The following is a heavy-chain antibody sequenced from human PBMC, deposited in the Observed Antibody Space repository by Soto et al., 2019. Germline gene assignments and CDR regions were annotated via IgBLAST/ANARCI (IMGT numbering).Heavy chain of an antibody. Sequence: QVQLQESVPRLEKPLQTLSLTCTVSGDSINSGDYYWSWIRQPPGRGLEWVGYSFYSGIIDYNPSLKSRMTISMDTSKNQFSLRLNSVTAADTAVYFCARWSGVGVAGMDVWGQGTTVTVSS. CDR1: GDSINSGDYY. CDR2: SFYSGII. CDR3: ARWSGVGVAGMDV. J-gene: IGHJ6*02. D-gene: IGHD3-10*01. V-gene: IGHV4-30-4*01.